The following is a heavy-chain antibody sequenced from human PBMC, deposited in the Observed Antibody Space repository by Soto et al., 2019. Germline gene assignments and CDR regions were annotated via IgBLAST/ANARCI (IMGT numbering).Heavy chain of an antibody. D-gene: IGHD3-3*01. CDR1: GGSISSSNW. J-gene: IGHJ4*02. Sequence: SETLSLTCAVSGGSISSSNWWSWVRQPPGKGLEWIGEIYHSGSTNYNPSLKSRVTISVDKSKNQFSLELRSLRSDDTAVYYCARTAVWSGYYEAYYFDYWGQGTLVTVSS. CDR3: ARTAVWSGYYEAYYFDY. CDR2: IYHSGST. V-gene: IGHV4-4*02.